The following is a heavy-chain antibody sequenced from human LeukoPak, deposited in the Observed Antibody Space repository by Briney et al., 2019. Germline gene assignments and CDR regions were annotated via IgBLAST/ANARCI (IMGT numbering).Heavy chain of an antibody. J-gene: IGHJ4*02. D-gene: IGHD3-22*01. CDR3: AREPYYYDSSGYYYDIFDY. CDR1: GFTFSSYW. Sequence: SGGSLRPSCAASGFTFSSYWMSWVRQAPGKGLEWVANIKLDGSEKYYVDSVKGRFTISRDNAKNSLYLQMNSLRAEDTAVYYCAREPYYYDSSGYYYDIFDYWGQGTLVTVSS. CDR2: IKLDGSEK. V-gene: IGHV3-7*01.